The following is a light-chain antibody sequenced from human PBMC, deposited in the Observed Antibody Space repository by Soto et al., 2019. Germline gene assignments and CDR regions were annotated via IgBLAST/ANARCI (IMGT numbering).Light chain of an antibody. V-gene: IGKV3-11*01. CDR3: QQRSNWPPIT. Sequence: EIEMTQSPATLSVSPGERATLSCRASQSVRSNLAWYQQKPGQAPRLLIYDASTRATGIPARFSGSGFGTDFTLTISSLEPEDAAVYYCQQRSNWPPITFGQGTRLEIK. CDR2: DAS. J-gene: IGKJ5*01. CDR1: QSVRSN.